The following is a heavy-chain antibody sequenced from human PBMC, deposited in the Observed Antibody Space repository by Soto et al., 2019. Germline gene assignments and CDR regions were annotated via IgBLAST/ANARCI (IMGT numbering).Heavy chain of an antibody. CDR2: ISYDGSNK. D-gene: IGHD5-18*01. V-gene: IGHV3-30-3*01. J-gene: IGHJ6*02. CDR1: GFTFSSYA. CDR3: ARDGDVDTAMVPNFFTPGYYYYGMDV. Sequence: PGGSLRLSCAASGFTFSSYAMHWVRQAPGKGLEWVAVISYDGSNKYYADSVKGRFTISRDNSKNTLYLQMNSLRAEDTAVYYCARDGDVDTAMVPNFFTPGYYYYGMDVWGQGTTVTVSS.